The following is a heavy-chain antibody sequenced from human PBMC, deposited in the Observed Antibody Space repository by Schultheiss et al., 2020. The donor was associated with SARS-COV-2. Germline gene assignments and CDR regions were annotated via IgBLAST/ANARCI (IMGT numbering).Heavy chain of an antibody. J-gene: IGHJ5*02. CDR1: GYSFSRKW. D-gene: IGHD1-26*01. CDR2: IFPYDSDI. Sequence: GGSLRLSCQGSGYSFSRKWIGWVRQMPGKGLEWMGIIFPYDSDIKYSPSFKGQVSISADKSTSTAYLQWSSLKASDSAMYYCARLIRGMVGTSGYNWFDPWGQGTLVTVSS. CDR3: ARLIRGMVGTSGYNWFDP. V-gene: IGHV5-51*01.